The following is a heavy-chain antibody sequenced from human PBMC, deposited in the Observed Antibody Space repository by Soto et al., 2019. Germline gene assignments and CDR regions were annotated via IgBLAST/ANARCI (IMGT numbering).Heavy chain of an antibody. CDR1: GGTFSSYA. CDR3: ARGEGGQSPGYNWFDP. J-gene: IGHJ5*02. Sequence: QVQLVQSGAEVKKPGSSVKVSCKASGGTFSSYAISWVRQAPGQGLEWMGGIIPIFGTASYAQKFQGRVTITADESTSTAYLELSSLRSEDTAVYYCARGEGGQSPGYNWFDPWGQGTLVTVAS. D-gene: IGHD2-15*01. V-gene: IGHV1-69*01. CDR2: IIPIFGTA.